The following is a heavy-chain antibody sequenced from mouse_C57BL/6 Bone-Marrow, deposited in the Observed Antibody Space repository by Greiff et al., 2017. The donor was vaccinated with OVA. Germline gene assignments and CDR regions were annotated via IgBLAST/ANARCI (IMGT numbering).Heavy chain of an antibody. J-gene: IGHJ4*01. D-gene: IGHD2-4*01. V-gene: IGHV1-59*01. CDR3: ASEESYYEYDVVYYDMDD. CDR1: GYTFTSYW. Sequence: QVQLQQPGAELVRPGTSVKLSCKASGYTFTSYWMHWVKQRPGQGLEWIGVIDPSDSYTNYNPKFKGKAPLTVDTSSSTAYMQLSSLTSEDSAVYYWASEESYYEYDVVYYDMDDWGQGTSVTVSS. CDR2: IDPSDSYT.